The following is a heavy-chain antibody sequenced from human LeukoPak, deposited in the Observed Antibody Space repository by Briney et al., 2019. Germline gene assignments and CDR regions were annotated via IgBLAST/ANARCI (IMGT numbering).Heavy chain of an antibody. D-gene: IGHD1-26*01. J-gene: IGHJ6*02. CDR3: ARGRGWAYYYYGMDV. CDR1: GGPLRGYS. CDR2: ISHSGST. V-gene: IGHV4-34*01. Sequence: SETLSLTCAVYGGPLRGYSGSWIRQPPGKGRGWFGEISHSGSTNYNPSLKSRVTISVDTSKNQFSLKLSSVTAADTAVYYCARGRGWAYYYYGMDVWGQGTTVTVSS.